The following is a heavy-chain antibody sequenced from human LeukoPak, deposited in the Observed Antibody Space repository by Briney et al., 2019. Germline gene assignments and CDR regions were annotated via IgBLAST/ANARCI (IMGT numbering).Heavy chain of an antibody. V-gene: IGHV3-21*01. D-gene: IGHD6-13*01. Sequence: SGGSLRLSCAASGFTFSSYSMNWVRQAPGKGLEWVSSISSSSSYIYYADSVKGRFTISRDNAKNSLYLQMNSLRAEDTAVYYCARDSSSWYTQVYNWFDPWGQGTLVTVSS. CDR1: GFTFSSYS. CDR2: ISSSSSYI. CDR3: ARDSSSWYTQVYNWFDP. J-gene: IGHJ5*02.